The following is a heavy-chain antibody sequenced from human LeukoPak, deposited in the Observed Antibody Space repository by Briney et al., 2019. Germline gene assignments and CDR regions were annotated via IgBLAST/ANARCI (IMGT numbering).Heavy chain of an antibody. J-gene: IGHJ6*03. Sequence: ASVKVSCKASGYTFTSYGISWVRQAPGRGLEWMGWISAYNGNTNYAQKLRGRVTMTTDTSTSTAYMELRSLRSDDTAVYYCARGGVIWFGELLTFTYYYMDVWGKGTTVTVSS. D-gene: IGHD3-10*01. CDR3: ARGGVIWFGELLTFTYYYMDV. V-gene: IGHV1-18*01. CDR2: ISAYNGNT. CDR1: GYTFTSYG.